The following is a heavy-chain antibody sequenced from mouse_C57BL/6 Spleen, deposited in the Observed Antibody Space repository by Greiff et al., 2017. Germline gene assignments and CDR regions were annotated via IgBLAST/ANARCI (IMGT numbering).Heavy chain of an antibody. J-gene: IGHJ2*01. D-gene: IGHD1-1*01. CDR2: ISSGGDYI. CDR1: GFTFSSYA. CDR3: TRDNYGSSYDCFDY. V-gene: IGHV5-9-1*02. Sequence: DVQLVESGEGLVKPGGSLKLSCAASGFTFSSYAMSWVRQTPEKRLEWVAYISSGGDYIYYAATVKGRFTISRDTARHTLYLQMSSLKSEDTAMDYGTRDNYGSSYDCFDYWGQGTTLTVSS.